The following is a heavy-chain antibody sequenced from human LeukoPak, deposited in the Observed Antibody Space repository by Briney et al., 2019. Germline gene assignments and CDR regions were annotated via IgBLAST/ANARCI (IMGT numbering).Heavy chain of an antibody. J-gene: IGHJ3*02. Sequence: SETLSLTSTVSGGSISSYYWSWIRQPPGKGLEWIGYIYYSGSTNYNPSLKSRVTISVDTSKNQFSLKLSSVTAADTAVYYCAAEYGDYAGAFDIWGQGTMVTVSS. D-gene: IGHD4-17*01. V-gene: IGHV4-59*01. CDR2: IYYSGST. CDR1: GGSISSYY. CDR3: AAEYGDYAGAFDI.